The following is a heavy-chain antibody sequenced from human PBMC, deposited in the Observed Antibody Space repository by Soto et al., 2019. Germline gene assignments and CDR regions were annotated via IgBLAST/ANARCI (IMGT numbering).Heavy chain of an antibody. CDR2: IYYSGST. J-gene: IGHJ5*02. CDR1: GGSISSGDYY. V-gene: IGHV4-30-4*01. D-gene: IGHD6-19*01. Sequence: QVQLQESGPGLVKPSQTLSLTCTVSGGSISSGDYYWSWIRQPPGKGLGWIGYIYYSGSTYYNPSLKSRVTISVYTSKNQFSLKLSSVTAADTAVYYCASERPDGCRLDPWGQGTLVTVSS. CDR3: ASERPDGCRLDP.